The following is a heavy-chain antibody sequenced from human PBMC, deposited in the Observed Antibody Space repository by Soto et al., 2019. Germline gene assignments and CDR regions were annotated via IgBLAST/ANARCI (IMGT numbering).Heavy chain of an antibody. CDR3: ARGRESDFWSGYHYYFDY. D-gene: IGHD3-3*01. CDR1: GGSISSGDYY. V-gene: IGHV4-30-4*01. J-gene: IGHJ4*02. CDR2: IYYSGST. Sequence: QVQLQESGPGLVKPSQTLSLTCTVSGGSISSGDYYWSWIRQPPGKGLEWIGYIYYSGSTYYNPSLKSRVTISVDTSKNQFSLKLSSVTAADTAVYYCARGRESDFWSGYHYYFDYWGQGTLVTVSS.